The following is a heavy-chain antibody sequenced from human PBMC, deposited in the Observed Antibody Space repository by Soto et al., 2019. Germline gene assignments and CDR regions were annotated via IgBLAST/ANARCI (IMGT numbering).Heavy chain of an antibody. CDR3: ATISTGSAFDI. CDR1: GFTFSSYE. V-gene: IGHV3-48*03. CDR2: ISSSGSTI. Sequence: AGGSLRLSCAASGFTFSSYEMNWVRQAPGKGLEWVSYISSSGSTIYYADSVKGRFTISRDNAKNSLYLQMNSLRAEDTAVYSCATISTGSAFDIWGQGTMVTVSS. D-gene: IGHD6-6*01. J-gene: IGHJ3*02.